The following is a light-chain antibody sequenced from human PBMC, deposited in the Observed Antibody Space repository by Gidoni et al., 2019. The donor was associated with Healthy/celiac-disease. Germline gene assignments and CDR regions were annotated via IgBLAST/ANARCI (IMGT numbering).Light chain of an antibody. CDR1: SSNIGNNY. CDR3: GTWDSSLSAAV. J-gene: IGLJ7*01. CDR2: DNN. Sequence: SVLTQPPSVSAAPGQKVTISCSGSSSNIGNNYLSWYQQLPGTAPKLLIYDNNKRPSGIPDRFSGSKSGTSATLGITGLQTGDEADYYCGTWDSSLSAAVFGGGTQLTVL. V-gene: IGLV1-51*01.